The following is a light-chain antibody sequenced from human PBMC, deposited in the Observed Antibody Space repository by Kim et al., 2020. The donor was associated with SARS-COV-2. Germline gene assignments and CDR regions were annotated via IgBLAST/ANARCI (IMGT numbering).Light chain of an antibody. CDR3: LLYYGGVWV. V-gene: IGLV7-43*01. CDR1: TGAVTSDYY. Sequence: PGEKVTLTCASSTGAVTSDYYPTGFQQKPGQAPRSLIYRTTNKHAGTPARFSGSLLGGKAALTLSGVQPEDEAAYYCLLYYGGVWVFGGGTQLTVL. CDR2: RTT. J-gene: IGLJ3*02.